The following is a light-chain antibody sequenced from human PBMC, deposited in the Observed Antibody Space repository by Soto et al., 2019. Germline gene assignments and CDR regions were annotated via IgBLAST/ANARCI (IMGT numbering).Light chain of an antibody. CDR1: SSDVGGYNY. CDR2: DVS. J-gene: IGLJ2*01. V-gene: IGLV2-11*01. CDR3: CSYAGSYTPHVV. Sequence: QSALTQPRSVSGSPGQSVTISRTGTSSDVGGYNYVSWYQQHPGKAPKLMIYDVSKRPSGVPDRFSGSKSGNTASLTISGLQAEDEADYYCCSYAGSYTPHVVFGGGTKLTVL.